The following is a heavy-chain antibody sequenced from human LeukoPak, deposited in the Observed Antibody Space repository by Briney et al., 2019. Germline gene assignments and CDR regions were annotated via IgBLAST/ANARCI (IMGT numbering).Heavy chain of an antibody. CDR3: ASGEDYYDSSGYYTY. Sequence: GRSLRLSCAASGFTFSSYAMHWVRQAPGKGLEWVAVISYDGSNKYYADSVKGRFTISRDNSKNTLYLQMNSLRAEDTAVYYCASGEDYYDSSGYYTYWGQGTLVTVSS. J-gene: IGHJ4*02. V-gene: IGHV3-30-3*02. CDR1: GFTFSSYA. D-gene: IGHD3-22*01. CDR2: ISYDGSNK.